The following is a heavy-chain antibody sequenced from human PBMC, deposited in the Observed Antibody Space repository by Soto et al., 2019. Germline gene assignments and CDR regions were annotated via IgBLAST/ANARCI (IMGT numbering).Heavy chain of an antibody. J-gene: IGHJ3*01. Sequence: EKQLVESGGALAQPGGSLRLSCVGSGFTFSIYALTWVRQAPGKGLEWVSLITNNGDTTFFGDSVKGRFSISRDNSKNTLYLQQEHLRAEDTAVDYCAMAAGYGGAFDVWGQGTMVAVSS. D-gene: IGHD5-12*01. CDR1: GFTFSIYA. CDR2: ITNNGDTT. V-gene: IGHV3-23*04. CDR3: AMAAGYGGAFDV.